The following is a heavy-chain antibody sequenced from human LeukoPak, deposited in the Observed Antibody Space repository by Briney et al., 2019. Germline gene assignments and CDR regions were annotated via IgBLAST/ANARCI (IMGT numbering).Heavy chain of an antibody. Sequence: SETLSLTCTVSGGSISSSSYYWGWIRQPPGKGLEWIGSIYYSGSTYYNPSLKSRVTISVDTSKNQFSLKLSSVTAADTAVYYCARVGGGDWANEYYFDYWGQGTLVTVSS. D-gene: IGHD2-21*02. CDR1: GGSISSSSYY. CDR2: IYYSGST. J-gene: IGHJ4*02. V-gene: IGHV4-39*07. CDR3: ARVGGGDWANEYYFDY.